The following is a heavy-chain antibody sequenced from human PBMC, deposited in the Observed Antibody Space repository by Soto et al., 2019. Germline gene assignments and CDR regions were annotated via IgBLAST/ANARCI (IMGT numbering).Heavy chain of an antibody. J-gene: IGHJ4*02. CDR1: GYTFTAYS. D-gene: IGHD1-26*01. CDR3: ARVRDQFEWGCFDS. CDR2: INAGNGDT. V-gene: IGHV1-3*01. Sequence: QVQLVQSGAGLRKPGASVKIACKASGYTFTAYSIHWVRQAPGQSLEWMGWINAGNGDTKSSQRFQGRVTLTTDTSATTSYMELNTLTSEDTAVYFCARVRDQFEWGCFDSWGQGTLVTVSS.